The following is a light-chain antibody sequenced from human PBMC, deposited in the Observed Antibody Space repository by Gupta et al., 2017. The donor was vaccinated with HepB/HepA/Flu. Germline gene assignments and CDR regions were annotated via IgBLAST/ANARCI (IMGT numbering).Light chain of an antibody. CDR3: QQHCSSLT. J-gene: IGKJ1*01. CDR2: GAS. Sequence: EIVLTQSPGTLSLSPGERATLSCRASQSVSSSYLAWYQQKPGQAPRLLIYGASSRDTGITDRFSGSGDGKDFTLTSSRREYEDCEVYYGQQHCSSLTFGQGTKVEIK. CDR1: QSVSSSY. V-gene: IGKV3-20*01.